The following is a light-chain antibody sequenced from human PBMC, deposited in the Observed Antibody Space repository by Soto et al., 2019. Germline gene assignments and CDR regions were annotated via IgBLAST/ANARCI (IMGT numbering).Light chain of an antibody. Sequence: QSALTQPPSASGSPGHSVTISCTGTSSDVGGYDYVSWYQQQSGKAPKLIIYEVSRRPSGVPDRFSGSKSGDTASLTVSGLQAEDEADYYCSSSAGINNVIFGAGTKVTVL. CDR1: SSDVGGYDY. CDR2: EVS. J-gene: IGLJ1*01. CDR3: SSSAGINNVI. V-gene: IGLV2-8*01.